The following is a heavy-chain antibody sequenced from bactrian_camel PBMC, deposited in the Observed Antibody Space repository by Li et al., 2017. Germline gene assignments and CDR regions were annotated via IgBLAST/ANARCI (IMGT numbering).Heavy chain of an antibody. D-gene: IGHD1*01. CDR3: ATTGRYGSCRHEMPRHEFTK. J-gene: IGHJ4*01. Sequence: VQLVESGGGLVQPGGSLRLSCAASGFTFSSYAMSWVRQAPGKGLEWVSAINSGGGNTYYADSVKGRFTISRDNRENRLFLQMNDLKPDDTAMYYCATTGRYGSCRHEMPRHEFTKWGQGTQVTVS. CDR1: GFTFSSYA. CDR2: INSGGGNT. V-gene: IGHV3S40*01.